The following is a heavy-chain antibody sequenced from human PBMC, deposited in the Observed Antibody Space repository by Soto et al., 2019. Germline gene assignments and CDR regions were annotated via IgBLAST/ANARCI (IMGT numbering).Heavy chain of an antibody. V-gene: IGHV4-4*02. D-gene: IGHD4-17*01. CDR1: SGSISSSNW. CDR2: IYHSGST. CDR3: ARSGDYVFRDMHY. J-gene: IGHJ4*02. Sequence: PSETLSLTCAVSSGSISSSNWWSWVRQPPGKGLEWIGEIYHSGSTNYNPSLKSRVTISVDKSKNQFSLKLSSVTAADTAVYYCARSGDYVFRDMHYRGQGTLVTVSS.